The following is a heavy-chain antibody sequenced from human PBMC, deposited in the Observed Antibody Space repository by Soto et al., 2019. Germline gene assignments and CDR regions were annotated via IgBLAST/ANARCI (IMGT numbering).Heavy chain of an antibody. Sequence: QVQLQESGPGLVKPSQTLSLTCTVSGDYISRSGYYWKWLRQLPRKGLEWIGYIYHSGSTIYNPSLKSRVTISVDTSKNRLSLELSNVTAADTAVYYCARDGAGAYGLGWFDPWGQGILVTVSS. CDR1: GDYISRSGYY. J-gene: IGHJ5*02. CDR2: IYHSGST. D-gene: IGHD2-21*01. V-gene: IGHV4-31*03. CDR3: ARDGAGAYGLGWFDP.